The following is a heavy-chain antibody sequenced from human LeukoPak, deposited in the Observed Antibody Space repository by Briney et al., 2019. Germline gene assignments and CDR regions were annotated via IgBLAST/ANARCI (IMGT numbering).Heavy chain of an antibody. Sequence: GGSLRLSCAASGFTFSSYHMNWVRQAPGKGLEWVSFVSNSGSYVSYADSVKGRFTISRDNAKNSLYLQMNTLRAEDTAVYCCARDWQQLVDFWGQGTLVTVSS. CDR1: GFTFSSYH. D-gene: IGHD1-1*01. CDR3: ARDWQQLVDF. CDR2: VSNSGSYV. V-gene: IGHV3-21*01. J-gene: IGHJ4*02.